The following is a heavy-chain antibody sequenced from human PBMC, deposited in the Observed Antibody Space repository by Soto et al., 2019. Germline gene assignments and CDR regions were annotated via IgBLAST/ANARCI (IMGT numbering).Heavy chain of an antibody. D-gene: IGHD2-2*01. CDR1: GYTFTSYG. J-gene: IGHJ6*02. CDR3: ARDPGYCSSTSCHSHYYYGMDV. V-gene: IGHV1-18*01. CDR2: ISAYNGNT. Sequence: QVRLVQSGAEVKKPGASVKVSCKASGYTFTSYGISWVRQAPGQGLEWMGWISAYNGNTNYAQKLQGRVTMTTNTTTSKAYMALRSLRSDDTAVYYCARDPGYCSSTSCHSHYYYGMDVWGQGTTVTVSS.